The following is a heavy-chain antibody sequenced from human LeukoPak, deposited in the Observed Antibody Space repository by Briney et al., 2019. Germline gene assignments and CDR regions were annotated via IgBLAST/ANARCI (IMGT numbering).Heavy chain of an antibody. CDR3: ARGRPIYCSSTSCYTGFWFDP. J-gene: IGHJ5*02. CDR1: CGSISSGSYY. D-gene: IGHD2-2*02. V-gene: IGHV4-61*02. Sequence: SETLSLTCTVSCGSISSGSYYWSWIRQPAGKGLEWIGRIYTSGSTNYNPSLKSRVTISVDTSKNQFSLKLSSVTAADTAVYYCARGRPIYCSSTSCYTGFWFDPWGQGTLVTVSS. CDR2: IYTSGST.